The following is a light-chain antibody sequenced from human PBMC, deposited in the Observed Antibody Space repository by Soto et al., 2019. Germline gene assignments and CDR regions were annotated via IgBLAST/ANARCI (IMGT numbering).Light chain of an antibody. CDR2: GDY. CDR1: TSNXXAXT. CDR3: ATWDDSLNGVV. J-gene: IGLJ2*01. Sequence: QSVLTQSPSASGTPGQRVTISXSGSTSNXXAXTINWYQHXPGAAPKLLXYGDYQRPSGIPDRFSGSKSGTSASLAISGXLXEDEAHYYCATWDDSLNGVVFGGGTKLTVL. V-gene: IGLV1-44*01.